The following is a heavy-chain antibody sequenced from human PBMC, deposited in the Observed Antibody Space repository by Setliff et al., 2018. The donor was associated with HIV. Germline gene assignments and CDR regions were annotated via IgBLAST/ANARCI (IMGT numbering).Heavy chain of an antibody. Sequence: SETLSLTCTVSGDSINSGTYYWSWIRQPAGKGLEWIGRINTSGNTNYNPSLKSRVTISVDTSKSQFSLKLSSLTAADTAVYYCARGRTQWPNYNYFDPWGLGTLVTVSS. CDR3: ARGRTQWPNYNYFDP. CDR1: GDSINSGTYY. V-gene: IGHV4-61*02. CDR2: INTSGNT. J-gene: IGHJ5*02. D-gene: IGHD6-19*01.